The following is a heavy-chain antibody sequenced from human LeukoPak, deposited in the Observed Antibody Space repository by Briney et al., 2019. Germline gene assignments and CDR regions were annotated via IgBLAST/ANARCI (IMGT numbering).Heavy chain of an antibody. CDR1: GFTVSSNY. D-gene: IGHD5-18*01. Sequence: GGSLRLSCAASGFTVSSNYMSWVRQAPGKGLEWVSVIYSGGSTYYADSVKGRFTISRDNSKNTLYLQMNSLRAEDTAVYYCAREAIAMTNPYFDYWGQGTLVTVSS. J-gene: IGHJ4*02. V-gene: IGHV3-53*01. CDR2: IYSGGST. CDR3: AREAIAMTNPYFDY.